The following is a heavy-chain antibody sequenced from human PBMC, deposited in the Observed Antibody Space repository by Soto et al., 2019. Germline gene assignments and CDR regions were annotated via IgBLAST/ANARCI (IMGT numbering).Heavy chain of an antibody. D-gene: IGHD3-3*01. CDR2: ISYDGSNK. J-gene: IGHJ4*02. CDR3: AKGYYDSPDY. Sequence: GGSLRLSCAASGFTFSSYGMHWVRQAPGKGLEWVAVISYDGSNKYYADSVKGRFTISRDNSKNTLYLQMNSLRAEDTAVYYCAKGYYDSPDYWGQGTLVTVSS. V-gene: IGHV3-30*18. CDR1: GFTFSSYG.